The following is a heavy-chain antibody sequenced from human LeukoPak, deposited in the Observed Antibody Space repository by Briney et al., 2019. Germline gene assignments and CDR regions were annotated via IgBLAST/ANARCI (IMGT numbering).Heavy chain of an antibody. CDR3: ARQGLGGGDGSGAFDI. CDR1: GYSFTTYW. Sequence: GESLKISCNGSGYSFTTYWIGWVRPMPGKGLGWMGIIYPGDSDTRYSPSFQGQVTMTADKSIGTASLQWSSLKASDTAMYYCARQGLGGGDGSGAFDIWAKGQWSPSLQ. D-gene: IGHD2-21*02. V-gene: IGHV5-51*01. CDR2: IYPGDSDT. J-gene: IGHJ3*02.